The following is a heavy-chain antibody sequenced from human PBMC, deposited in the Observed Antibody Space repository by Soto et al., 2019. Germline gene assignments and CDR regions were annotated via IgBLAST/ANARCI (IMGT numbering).Heavy chain of an antibody. CDR2: IYPGDSDT. CDR1: GYSFTSYW. V-gene: IGHV5-51*01. J-gene: IGHJ4*02. D-gene: IGHD3-10*01. Sequence: LGESLKISCKGSGYSFTSYWIGWVRQMPGKGLGWMGIIYPGDSDTRYSPSFQGQVTISADKSISTAYLQWSSLKASDTAMYYCAKSEYYYGSGSYYLDYWGQGTLVTVSS. CDR3: AKSEYYYGSGSYYLDY.